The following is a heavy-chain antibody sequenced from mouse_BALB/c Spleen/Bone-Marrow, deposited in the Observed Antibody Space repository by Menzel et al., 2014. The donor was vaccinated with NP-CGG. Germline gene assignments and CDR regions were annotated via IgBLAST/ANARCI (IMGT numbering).Heavy chain of an antibody. V-gene: IGHV1-5*01. CDR1: GYTFXNYW. CDR3: TCFYYDYDGLGWFAY. CDR2: IYPGNSDT. J-gene: IGHJ3*01. D-gene: IGHD2-4*01. Sequence: EVKLQESGTVLARPGASVKMSCKASGYTFXNYWMHWVKQRPGQGLEWIGAIYPGNSDTSYNQKFKAKAKLTAVTSTSTAYMELSSLTNEDSAVYYCTCFYYDYDGLGWFAYWGQGTLVTVSA.